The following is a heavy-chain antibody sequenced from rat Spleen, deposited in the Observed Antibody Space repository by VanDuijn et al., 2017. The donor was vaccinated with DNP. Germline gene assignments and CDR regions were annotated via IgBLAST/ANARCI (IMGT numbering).Heavy chain of an antibody. CDR2: VWGHGNT. CDR1: GFSLTNYG. V-gene: IGHV2S75*01. Sequence: QVQLKESGPVLVQASETLSLTCTVSGFSLTNYGVIWVRQSPGKGLEWMGKVWGHGNTDYNSALKSRLSISRDTSKSQVFLKMSSLQTEDTATYYCARDLRRVDYWGQGVMVTVSS. D-gene: IGHD1-11*01. J-gene: IGHJ2*01. CDR3: ARDLRRVDY.